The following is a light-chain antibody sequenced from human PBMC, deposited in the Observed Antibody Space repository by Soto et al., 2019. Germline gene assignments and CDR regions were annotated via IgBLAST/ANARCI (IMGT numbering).Light chain of an antibody. Sequence: VLTQSPGTVSLSPGERATLSCRASQSVTSDYLAWYQQKPGQAPRLLIYAASSRATGIPDRFSGSGSGTDFTLSISRLEPGDFAVYYCQQYGCSITWTFVQGTKMEIK. CDR3: QQYGCSITWT. CDR1: QSVTSDY. J-gene: IGKJ1*01. V-gene: IGKV3-20*01. CDR2: AAS.